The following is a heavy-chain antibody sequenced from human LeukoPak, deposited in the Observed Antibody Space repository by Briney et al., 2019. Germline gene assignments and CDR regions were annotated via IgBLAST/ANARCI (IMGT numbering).Heavy chain of an antibody. CDR1: GFTFNTYT. CDR3: ARDRRGGGSQTPYNWFDP. CDR2: ISYDGSNK. V-gene: IGHV3-30-3*01. D-gene: IGHD2-15*01. Sequence: PGGSLRLSCAASGFTFNTYTMHWVRQAPGKGLEWVAVISYDGSNKYYADSVKGRFTISRDNSKNTLYLQMNSLRAEDTAVYYCARDRRGGGSQTPYNWFDPWGQGTLVTVSS. J-gene: IGHJ5*02.